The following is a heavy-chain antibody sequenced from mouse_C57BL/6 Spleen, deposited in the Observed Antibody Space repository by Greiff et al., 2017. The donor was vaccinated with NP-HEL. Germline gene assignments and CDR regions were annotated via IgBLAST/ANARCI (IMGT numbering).Heavy chain of an antibody. Sequence: VQLQQSGAELVKPGASGKLSCKASAYTFTEYTLHWVKQRSGQGLEWIGWFYPGSGSIMYNEKMKDKATLTAGKSTSTVYMGLSRLTSEDSAVDFCARHEDPHYYGSRGAMDYWGQGTSVTVSS. J-gene: IGHJ4*01. CDR3: ARHEDPHYYGSRGAMDY. V-gene: IGHV1-62-2*01. CDR2: FYPGSGSI. D-gene: IGHD1-1*01. CDR1: AYTFTEYT.